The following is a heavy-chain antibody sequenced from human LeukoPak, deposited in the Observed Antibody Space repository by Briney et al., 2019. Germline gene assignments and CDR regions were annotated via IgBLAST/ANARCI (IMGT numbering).Heavy chain of an antibody. CDR3: ASTVPVWGSYRFYFDY. CDR2: IIPIFGTA. D-gene: IGHD3-16*02. CDR1: GGTFSSYA. V-gene: IGHV1-69*05. Sequence: SVKVSCKASGGTFSSYAISWVRQAPGQGLEWMGRIIPIFGTANYAQKFQGRVTITTDESTGTAYMELSSLRSEDTAVYYCASTVPVWGSYRFYFDYWGQGTLVTVSS. J-gene: IGHJ4*02.